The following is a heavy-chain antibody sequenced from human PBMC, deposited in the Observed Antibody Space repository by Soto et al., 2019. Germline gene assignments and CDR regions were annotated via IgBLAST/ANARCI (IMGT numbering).Heavy chain of an antibody. D-gene: IGHD3-9*01. CDR2: ITPHSGGT. J-gene: IGHJ6*02. V-gene: IGHV1-2*04. CDR1: GYTFTGYY. Sequence: GASVKVSCKASGYTFTGYYLHWVRQAPGQRLEWMGLITPHSGGTNYAQKFQGWVTMTRDTSISTAYMELSRLRSDDTAVYYCARPITIFSLAIPALCEDVWRQGTTVTV. CDR3: ARPITIFSLAIPALCEDV.